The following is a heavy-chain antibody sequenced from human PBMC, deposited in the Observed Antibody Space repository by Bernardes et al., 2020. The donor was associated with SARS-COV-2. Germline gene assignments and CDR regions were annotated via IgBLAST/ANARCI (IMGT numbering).Heavy chain of an antibody. V-gene: IGHV4-61*01. J-gene: IGHJ4*02. CDR2: MSYTGGT. D-gene: IGHD6-13*01. Sequence: SETLSLTCTVSGGSISSGSYYCSWIRQPPGKGLEWIGYMSYTGGTNYNPSLKSRVTISVDTSKNQFSLNLKSVTAADTAVYYCARARGGAAAHAYDYWGQGTLVTVSS. CDR1: GGSISSGSYY. CDR3: ARARGGAAAHAYDY.